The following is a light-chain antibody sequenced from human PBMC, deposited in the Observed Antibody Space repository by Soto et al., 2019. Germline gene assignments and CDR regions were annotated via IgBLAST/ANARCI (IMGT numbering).Light chain of an antibody. CDR3: SSYPSSSTRV. J-gene: IGLJ3*02. CDR1: SSDVGGYNY. Sequence: QSALTQPASVSGSPGQSITISCTGTSSDVGGYNYVSWYQQHPGKAPKLMIYEVSNRPSGVSNRFSGSKSGNTASLTISGHQAEAGDDYNCSSYPSSSTRVFGGGPKL. CDR2: EVS. V-gene: IGLV2-14*01.